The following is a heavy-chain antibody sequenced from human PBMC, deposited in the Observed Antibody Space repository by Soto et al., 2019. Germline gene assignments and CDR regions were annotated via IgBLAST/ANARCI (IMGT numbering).Heavy chain of an antibody. Sequence: GGSLRLSCAASGFTFSSYAMSWVRQAPGKGLEWVSAISGSGGSTYYADSVKGRFTISRDNSKNTLYLQMNSLRAEDTAVYYCAKSLGYCSSTSCELFDYWGQGTLVTVS. J-gene: IGHJ4*02. CDR1: GFTFSSYA. CDR2: ISGSGGST. CDR3: AKSLGYCSSTSCELFDY. V-gene: IGHV3-23*01. D-gene: IGHD2-2*01.